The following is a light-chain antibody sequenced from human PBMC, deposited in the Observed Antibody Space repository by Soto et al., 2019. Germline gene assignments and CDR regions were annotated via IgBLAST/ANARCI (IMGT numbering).Light chain of an antibody. CDR3: QSYDSSLFV. CDR2: ANT. J-gene: IGLJ1*01. CDR1: SSNIGAGYD. V-gene: IGLV1-40*01. Sequence: QSVLTQPPSVSGAPGQRVTISCTGSSSNIGAGYDVHWYQHLPGTAPKLLMYANTNRPSGVPDRFSGSKSGTSASLAITGLQPEDEADYYCQSYDSSLFVFGTGTKVTVL.